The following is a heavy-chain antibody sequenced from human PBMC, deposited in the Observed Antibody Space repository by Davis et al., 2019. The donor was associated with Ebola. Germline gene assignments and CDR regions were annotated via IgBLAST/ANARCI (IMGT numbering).Heavy chain of an antibody. CDR3: ATGVDIQFDY. CDR2: ISSSSSYI. D-gene: IGHD5-12*01. CDR1: GFTFSSYS. V-gene: IGHV3-21*01. J-gene: IGHJ4*02. Sequence: GESLKISCGASGFTFSSYSMNWVRQAPGKGLEWVSSISSSSSYIYYADSMKGRFTISRDNAKNSLYLQMNSPRAEDTAVYYCATGVDIQFDYWGQGTLVTVSS.